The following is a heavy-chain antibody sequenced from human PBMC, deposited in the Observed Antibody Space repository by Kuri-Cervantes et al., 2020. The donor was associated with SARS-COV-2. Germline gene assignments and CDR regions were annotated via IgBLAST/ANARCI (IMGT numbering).Heavy chain of an antibody. V-gene: IGHV1-69*05. CDR3: AREGCSSTSCYSAWFDP. Sequence: SVKVSCKASGYTFTGYYMHWVRQAPGQGLEWMGGITPIFGTANYAQKFQGRVTITTDESTSTAYMELSSLRSEDTAVCYCAREGCSSTSCYSAWFDPWGQGTLVTVSS. CDR2: ITPIFGTA. D-gene: IGHD2-2*01. J-gene: IGHJ5*02. CDR1: GYTFTGYY.